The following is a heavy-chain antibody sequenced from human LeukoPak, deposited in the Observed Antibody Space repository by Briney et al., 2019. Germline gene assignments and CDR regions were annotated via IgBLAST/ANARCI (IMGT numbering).Heavy chain of an antibody. CDR3: PRVFGGYDVSDY. V-gene: IGHV3-7*03. J-gene: IGHJ4*02. D-gene: IGHD3-3*01. CDR1: GFTFSSFW. Sequence: GGSLRLSCAASGFTFSSFWMSWVRQAPGKGLGWVANIKKDGSQKYYVDSVEGRFTISRDNAKNSLYLQMDSLRVDDTAVYYCPRVFGGYDVSDYWGQGTLVTVSS. CDR2: IKKDGSQK.